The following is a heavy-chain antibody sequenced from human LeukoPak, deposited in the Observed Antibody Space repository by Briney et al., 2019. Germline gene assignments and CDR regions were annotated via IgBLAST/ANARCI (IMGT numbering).Heavy chain of an antibody. CDR1: AVSISSYY. CDR3: ARWAPNYYDSSGGAGYFDY. V-gene: IGHV4-59*01. CDR2: IYNSGST. Sequence: SETLSLTCTVSAVSISSYYWSWIRQPPGKGLEWIVYIYNSGSTNYKPSLKSRATISVDTSKNQFSLKLSSVTAADTAVYYCARWAPNYYDSSGGAGYFDYWGQGTLVTVSS. D-gene: IGHD3-22*01. J-gene: IGHJ4*02.